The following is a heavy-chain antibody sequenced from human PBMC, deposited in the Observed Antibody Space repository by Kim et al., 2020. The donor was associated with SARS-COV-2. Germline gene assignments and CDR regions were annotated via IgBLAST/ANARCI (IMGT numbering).Heavy chain of an antibody. CDR3: ASRSAAILYGMDV. Sequence: YYANSVKGRFTISRDNSKNTLYLQMGSLRAEDMAVYYCASRSAAILYGMDVWGQGTTVTVSS. J-gene: IGHJ6*02. V-gene: IGHV3-64*01. D-gene: IGHD2-2*01.